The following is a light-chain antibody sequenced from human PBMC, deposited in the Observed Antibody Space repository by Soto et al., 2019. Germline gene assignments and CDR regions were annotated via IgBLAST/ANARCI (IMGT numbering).Light chain of an antibody. CDR2: EVN. CDR3: ISYTSRYTFV. V-gene: IGLV2-14*01. Sequence: QSVLTQPASVSGSPGQSITISCTGTNSDVGGHNYVSWYQQHPGRAPKLIIYEVNYRPSGSSNRFSGSKSGNTASLTISGLQAEDEADYYCISYTSRYTFVLGTGTKVTVL. J-gene: IGLJ1*01. CDR1: NSDVGGHNY.